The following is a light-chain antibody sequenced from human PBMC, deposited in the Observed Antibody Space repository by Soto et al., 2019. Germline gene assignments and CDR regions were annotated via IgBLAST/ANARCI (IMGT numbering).Light chain of an antibody. CDR3: ATWDDRLRRYL. J-gene: IGLJ1*01. CDR1: SSNIGSNN. V-gene: IGLV1-44*01. CDR2: KNN. Sequence: QSVLTQPPSASGTPGQRVTMSCSGSSSNIGSNNVAWYQQLPGTAPKPLINKNNRRPSGVPDRFSGSKSGSSASLAISGLQAEDESDYYCATWDDRLRRYLFGNGTKLTV.